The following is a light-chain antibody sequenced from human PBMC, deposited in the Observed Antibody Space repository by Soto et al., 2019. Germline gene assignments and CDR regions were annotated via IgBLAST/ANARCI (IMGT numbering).Light chain of an antibody. CDR3: AAWDDSLNGWV. CDR1: SYIGSNT. J-gene: IGLJ3*02. Sequence: QSVVTQPPSASGTPGQRVTISCSGSSYIGSNTVNWYQQLPGTAPKLLIYSNNQRPSGVPDRFSGSKSGTSASLAISGLQSEDEADYYCAAWDDSLNGWVFGGGTKLTVL. V-gene: IGLV1-44*01. CDR2: SNN.